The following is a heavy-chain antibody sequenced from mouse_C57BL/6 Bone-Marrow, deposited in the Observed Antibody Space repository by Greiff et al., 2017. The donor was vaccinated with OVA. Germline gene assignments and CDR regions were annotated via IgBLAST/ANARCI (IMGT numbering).Heavy chain of an antibody. J-gene: IGHJ2*01. Sequence: EVQLQQSGPELVKPGASVKISCKASGYTFTDYYMNWVKQSHGKSLEWIGDINPNNGGTSYNQKFKGKATLTVDKSSSTAYMELRSLTSEDSAVYYCARRSVVITTVVASDYWGQGTTLTVSA. CDR3: ARRSVVITTVVASDY. CDR1: GYTFTDYY. CDR2: INPNNGGT. D-gene: IGHD1-1*01. V-gene: IGHV1-26*01.